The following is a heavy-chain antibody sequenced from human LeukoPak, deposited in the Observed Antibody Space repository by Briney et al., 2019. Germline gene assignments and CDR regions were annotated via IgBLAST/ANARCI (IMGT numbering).Heavy chain of an antibody. CDR2: IYPGDSDT. V-gene: IGHV5-51*01. CDR1: GYSFTSYW. Sequence: GESLKISCKGSGYSFTSYWIGWVRQMPGKGLEWMGIIYPGDSDTRYSPSFRCQVTISADKSISTAYLQWSSLKASDTAMYYCARHGQYYDFWSGYYWFDPWGQGTLVTVSS. D-gene: IGHD3-3*01. CDR3: ARHGQYYDFWSGYYWFDP. J-gene: IGHJ5*02.